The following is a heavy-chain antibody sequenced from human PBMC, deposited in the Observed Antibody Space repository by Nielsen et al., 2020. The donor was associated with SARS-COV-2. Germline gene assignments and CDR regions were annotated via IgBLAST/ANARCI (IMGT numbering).Heavy chain of an antibody. J-gene: IGHJ6*02. Sequence: WIRQPPGKGLEWVAVISYDGSNKYYADSVKGRFTISRDNSKNTLYLQMNSLRAEDTAVYYCAREVVVVVAASGLYYYYGMDVWGQGTTVTVSS. V-gene: IGHV3-30*03. CDR2: ISYDGSNK. D-gene: IGHD2-15*01. CDR3: AREVVVVVAASGLYYYYGMDV.